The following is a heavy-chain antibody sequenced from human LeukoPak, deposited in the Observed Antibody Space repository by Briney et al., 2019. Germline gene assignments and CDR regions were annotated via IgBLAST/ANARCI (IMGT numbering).Heavy chain of an antibody. D-gene: IGHD3-22*01. Sequence: GESLKISCKGSGYSFTSYWIGWVRQMPGKGLEWMGIIYPGDSDTNYSPSFQGHVTISADKSISTAYLQWSSLKASDTAMYYCAGHDSYRQAMLVVAPDYWGQVTLVIV. CDR2: IYPGDSDT. V-gene: IGHV5-51*01. J-gene: IGHJ4*02. CDR1: GYSFTSYW. CDR3: AGHDSYRQAMLVVAPDY.